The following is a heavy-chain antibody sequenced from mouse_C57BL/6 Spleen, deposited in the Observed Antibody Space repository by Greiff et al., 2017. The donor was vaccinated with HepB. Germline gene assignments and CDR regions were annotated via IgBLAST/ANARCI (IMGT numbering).Heavy chain of an antibody. V-gene: IGHV5-17*01. CDR1: GFTFSDYG. J-gene: IGHJ2*01. CDR3: ARGDLDGGFDY. CDR2: ISSGSSTI. Sequence: EVKLMESGGGLVKPGGSLKLSCAASGFTFSDYGMHWVRQAPEKGLEWVAYISSGSSTIYYADTVKGRFTISRDNAKNTLFLQMTSLRSEDTAMYYCARGDLDGGFDYWGQGTTLTVSS.